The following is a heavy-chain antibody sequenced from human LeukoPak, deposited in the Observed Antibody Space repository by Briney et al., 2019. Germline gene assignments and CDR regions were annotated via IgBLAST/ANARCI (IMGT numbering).Heavy chain of an antibody. V-gene: IGHV1-69*05. Sequence: SVKVSCKASGGTFSSYAISWVRQAPGQGLEWMGGIIPIFGTANYAQKFQGRVTITTDESTSTAYMELSSLRCEDTAVYYCARAVVPAAMGLWFDPWGQGTLVTVSS. CDR1: GGTFSSYA. D-gene: IGHD2-2*01. CDR3: ARAVVPAAMGLWFDP. J-gene: IGHJ5*02. CDR2: IIPIFGTA.